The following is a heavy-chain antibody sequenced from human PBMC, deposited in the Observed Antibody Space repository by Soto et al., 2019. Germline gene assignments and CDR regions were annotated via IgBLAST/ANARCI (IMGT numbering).Heavy chain of an antibody. CDR2: IDWDGERT. V-gene: IGHV3-20*01. CDR1: GITFDAYG. Sequence: EVQLVESGGSVVRPGGSLRLSCAVSGITFDAYGMSWVRQVPGKGLEWVSSIDWDGERTEHADSVKGRFTVSRDNGETCVYLQRSGVRAEDRALYHWGRGRGVGSTWSYYFDYWGQGTLVTVSS. D-gene: IGHD6-13*01. CDR3: GRGRGVGSTWSYYFDY. J-gene: IGHJ4*02.